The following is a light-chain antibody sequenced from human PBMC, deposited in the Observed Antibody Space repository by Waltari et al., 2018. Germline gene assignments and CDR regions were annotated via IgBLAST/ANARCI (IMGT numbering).Light chain of an antibody. CDR1: SSNIGAPYD. Sequence: QSVLTQPPSVSGAPGQRVTISCTGSSSNIGAPYDVHWYRQLPGTAPQLPILGNSNRPPGFPDRFSGSKSGTSASLAITGLQAEDEADYYCQSYDSSLSGSDVVVGGGTKLTVL. CDR2: GNS. CDR3: QSYDSSLSGSDVV. J-gene: IGLJ2*01. V-gene: IGLV1-40*01.